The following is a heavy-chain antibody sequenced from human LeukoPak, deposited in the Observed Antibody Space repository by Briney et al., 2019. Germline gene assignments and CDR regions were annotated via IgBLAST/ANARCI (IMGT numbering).Heavy chain of an antibody. CDR1: GGTFSSYA. Sequence: ASVKVSCKASGGTFSSYAISWVRQAPGQGLEWMGGIIPIFGTANYAQKFQGRVTITADESTSTAYMELSSLRSDDTAVYYCARVDGEMATIADYWGQGTLITVSS. CDR2: IIPIFGTA. CDR3: ARVDGEMATIADY. V-gene: IGHV1-69*13. J-gene: IGHJ4*02. D-gene: IGHD5-24*01.